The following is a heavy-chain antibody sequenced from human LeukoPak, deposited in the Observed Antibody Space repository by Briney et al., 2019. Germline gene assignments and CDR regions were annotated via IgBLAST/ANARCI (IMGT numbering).Heavy chain of an antibody. CDR1: GFTFSSYA. V-gene: IGHV3-30-3*01. CDR2: ISYDGSNK. Sequence: GGSLRLSCAASGFTFSSYAMHWVRQPPGKGLGWVAVISYDGSNKYYADSVKGRFTISRDNYKDTLYLQVNSLRVEDTAVYYCVRDHYWLEYYGVCRDTFDIWGQGTMVTVSS. CDR3: VRDHYWLEYYGVCRDTFDI. J-gene: IGHJ3*02. D-gene: IGHD2-8*01.